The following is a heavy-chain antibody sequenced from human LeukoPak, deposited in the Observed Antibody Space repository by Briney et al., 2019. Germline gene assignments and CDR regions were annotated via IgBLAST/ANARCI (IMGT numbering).Heavy chain of an antibody. D-gene: IGHD3-9*01. J-gene: IGHJ5*02. CDR3: ARPYYDIQMTNWFDP. CDR2: ISWDGGST. V-gene: IGHV3-43*01. Sequence: AGGSLRLSCAASGFTFDDYTMHWVRQAPGKGLEWVSLISWDGGSTYYADSVKGRFTISRDNAKNTLYLQMNSLRAEDTAVYYCARPYYDIQMTNWFDPWGQGTLVTVSS. CDR1: GFTFDDYT.